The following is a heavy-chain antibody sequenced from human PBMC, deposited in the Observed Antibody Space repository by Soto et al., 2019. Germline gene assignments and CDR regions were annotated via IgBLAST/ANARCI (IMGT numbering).Heavy chain of an antibody. CDR3: AHLPCSGVSCYWSSFSGMDV. Sequence: QITLKESGPTLVKPTQTLTLTCTFSGFSLSTSGVGVAWIRQPPGKALEWLALIYWDDDKRYRPSLESRLTITKHTSKNHVFLTMTNMDSVATATYYCAHLPCSGVSCYWSSFSGMDVWGQGTTVPVSS. V-gene: IGHV2-5*02. CDR1: GFSLSTSGVG. J-gene: IGHJ6*02. CDR2: IYWDDDK. D-gene: IGHD2-15*01.